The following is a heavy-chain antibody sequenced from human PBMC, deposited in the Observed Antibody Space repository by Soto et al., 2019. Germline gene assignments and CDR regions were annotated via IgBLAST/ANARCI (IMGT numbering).Heavy chain of an antibody. Sequence: HPGGSLRLSCAASGFIVNSNFMTWVRQAPGKGLEWVSSLYRGGSTYYADAVRGRFVISRDNPENTLYLQMNSLRADDTAVYYCARESGSYGPWGQGTLVTVSS. CDR3: ARESGSYGP. V-gene: IGHV3-53*01. CDR1: GFIVNSNF. D-gene: IGHD1-26*01. J-gene: IGHJ5*02. CDR2: LYRGGST.